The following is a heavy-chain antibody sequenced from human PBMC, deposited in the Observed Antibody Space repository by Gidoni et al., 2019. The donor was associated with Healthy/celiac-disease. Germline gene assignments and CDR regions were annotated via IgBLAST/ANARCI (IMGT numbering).Heavy chain of an antibody. CDR2: IYYSGST. J-gene: IGHJ4*02. Sequence: QLQLQESGPGLVQPSETLSLTCTVSGGSISSSSYYWGWIRQPPGKGLEWIGSIYYSGSTYYNPSLKSRVTISVDTSKNQFSLKLSSVTAADTAVYYCARSGGFREGLDYWGQGTLVTVSS. D-gene: IGHD3-16*01. V-gene: IGHV4-39*07. CDR3: ARSGGFREGLDY. CDR1: GGSISSSSYY.